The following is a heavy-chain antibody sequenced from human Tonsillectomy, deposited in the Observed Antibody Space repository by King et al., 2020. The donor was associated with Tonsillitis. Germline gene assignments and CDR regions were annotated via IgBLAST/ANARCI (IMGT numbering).Heavy chain of an antibody. CDR3: ASGSGSDWSSPFDY. Sequence: QLVQSGAEVKKPGASVKVSCKAAGYIFTNYGISWVRQAPGQGLEWMGWISAYNGNTNYAQKFQGRVTMTTDTSTSTAYLDLRSLRSDDTAMYYCASGSGSDWSSPFDYWGQGTLVTVSS. J-gene: IGHJ4*02. V-gene: IGHV1-18*01. D-gene: IGHD2-21*02. CDR2: ISAYNGNT. CDR1: GYIFTNYG.